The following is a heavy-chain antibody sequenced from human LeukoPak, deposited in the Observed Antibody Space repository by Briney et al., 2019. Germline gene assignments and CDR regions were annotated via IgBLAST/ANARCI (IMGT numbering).Heavy chain of an antibody. D-gene: IGHD6-13*01. CDR2: IDWDDDK. CDR3: ARAAYSSSWSGYYYYGMDV. Sequence: SGPTLVNPTQTLTLTCTFSGFSLSTSCMCGSWIRQPPGKALEWLARIDWDDDKYYSTSLKTRLTISKDTSKNQVVLTMTNMDPVDTATYYCARAAYSSSWSGYYYYGMDVWGQGTTVTVSS. V-gene: IGHV2-70*11. CDR1: GFSLSTSCMC. J-gene: IGHJ6*02.